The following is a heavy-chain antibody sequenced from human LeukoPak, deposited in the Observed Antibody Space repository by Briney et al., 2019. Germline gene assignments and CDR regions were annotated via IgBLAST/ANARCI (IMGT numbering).Heavy chain of an antibody. Sequence: SETLSLTCTVSGDSISSSSYYWGWIRQPPGKGLEWIGCIYYSGSTYYNPSLKSRVTISVDRSKNQFSLKLSSVTAADTAVYYCARAYYYDSSGSPRYYFDYWGQGTLVTVSS. CDR3: ARAYYYDSSGSPRYYFDY. D-gene: IGHD3-22*01. CDR1: GDSISSSSYY. J-gene: IGHJ4*02. V-gene: IGHV4-39*07. CDR2: IYYSGST.